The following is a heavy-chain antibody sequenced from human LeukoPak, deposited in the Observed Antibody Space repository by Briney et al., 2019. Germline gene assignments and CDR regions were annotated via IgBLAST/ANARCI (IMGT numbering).Heavy chain of an antibody. D-gene: IGHD3-3*01. J-gene: IGHJ4*02. CDR1: GFTFSSYA. CDR3: ARDIPRYYDFWSGYSDPFDY. Sequence: GRSLRLSCAASGFTFSSYAMHWVRQAPGKGLEWVAVISYDGSNKYYADSVKGRFTISRDNSKNTLYPQMNSLRAEDTAVYYCARDIPRYYDFWSGYSDPFDYWGQGTLVTVSS. V-gene: IGHV3-30-3*01. CDR2: ISYDGSNK.